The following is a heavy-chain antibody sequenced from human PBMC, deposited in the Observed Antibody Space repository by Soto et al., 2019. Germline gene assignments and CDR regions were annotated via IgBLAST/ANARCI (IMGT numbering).Heavy chain of an antibody. CDR3: ARGGYIVVVTADDAFDI. CDR1: GYTFTSYY. D-gene: IGHD2-21*02. CDR2: INPSGGST. V-gene: IGHV1-46*01. Sequence: GASVKVSCKASGYTFTSYYMHWLRQAPGQGLEWMGIINPSGGSTSYAQKFQGRVTMTRDTSTSTVYMELSSLRSEDTAVYYCARGGYIVVVTADDAFDIWGQGTMVTVSS. J-gene: IGHJ3*02.